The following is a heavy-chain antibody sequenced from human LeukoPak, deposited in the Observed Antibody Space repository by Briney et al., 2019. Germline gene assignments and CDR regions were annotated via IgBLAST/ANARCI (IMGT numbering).Heavy chain of an antibody. CDR1: GYTFTGYY. D-gene: IGHD6-19*01. Sequence: ASVKVSCKASGYTFTGYYMHWVRQAPGQGLEWMGRINPNSGGKNYAQKFEGRVTMTSDTSISTAYMELSRLRSDDTAVYYCARLAVAGAHYYYYMDVWGKGTTVTVSS. CDR2: INPNSGGK. J-gene: IGHJ6*03. V-gene: IGHV1-2*06. CDR3: ARLAVAGAHYYYYMDV.